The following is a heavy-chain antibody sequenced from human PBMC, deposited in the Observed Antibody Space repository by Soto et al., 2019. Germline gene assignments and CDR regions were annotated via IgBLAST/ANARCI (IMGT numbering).Heavy chain of an antibody. CDR2: ISVYNGNT. Sequence: ASVKVSCKASGYTFTSYGISWVRQAPGQGLEWMGWISVYNGNTNYAQKLQGRVTMTTDTSTSTAYMELRSLRSDDTAVYYCARVYDFWSGYYNPFDYCGQGTPVTVSS. CDR3: ARVYDFWSGYYNPFDY. V-gene: IGHV1-18*01. J-gene: IGHJ4*02. CDR1: GYTFTSYG. D-gene: IGHD3-3*01.